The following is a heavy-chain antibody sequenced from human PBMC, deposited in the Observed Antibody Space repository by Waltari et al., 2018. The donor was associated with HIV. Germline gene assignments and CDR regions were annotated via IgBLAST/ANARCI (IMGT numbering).Heavy chain of an antibody. V-gene: IGHV3-9*01. CDR1: GSTFDNYA. CDR3: AKDAASIHYYGMDV. D-gene: IGHD2-2*01. J-gene: IGHJ6*02. Sequence: EMHLVESGGGWVQPGRSLRLSCAATGSTFDNYAMSWVRQAPGSGLEWVSGMSWNSDSIVYADSVKGRFTISRDNAKNSLYLQMNSLGAEDTALYYCAKDAASIHYYGMDVWGQGTTVTVS. CDR2: MSWNSDSI.